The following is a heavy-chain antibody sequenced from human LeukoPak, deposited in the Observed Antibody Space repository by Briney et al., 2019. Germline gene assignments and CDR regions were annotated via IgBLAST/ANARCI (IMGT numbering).Heavy chain of an antibody. J-gene: IGHJ5*02. CDR3: ARFIDEIDNWFDP. V-gene: IGHV4-4*07. Sequence: SETLSLTCTVSGDSISSYYWSWIRQPAGKGLEWIGRIYTSGSTNYNPSLKSRVTMSVDTSKSQSSLKLSSVTAADTAVYYCARFIDEIDNWFDPWGQRTLVTVSS. D-gene: IGHD3-16*02. CDR2: IYTSGST. CDR1: GDSISSYY.